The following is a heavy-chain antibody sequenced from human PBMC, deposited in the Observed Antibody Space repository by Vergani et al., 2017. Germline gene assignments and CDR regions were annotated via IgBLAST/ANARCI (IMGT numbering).Heavy chain of an antibody. CDR3: ARVRTTYYYGMDV. D-gene: IGHD4-11*01. CDR1: GGSISSYY. CDR2: IYYSGST. J-gene: IGHJ6*02. Sequence: QVQLPESGPGLVKPSETLSLTCTVSGGSISSYYWSWIRQPPGKGLEWIGYIYYSGSTNYNPSLKSRVTISVDTSKNQFSLKLSSVTAADTAVYYCARVRTTYYYGMDVWGQGTTVTVSS. V-gene: IGHV4-59*01.